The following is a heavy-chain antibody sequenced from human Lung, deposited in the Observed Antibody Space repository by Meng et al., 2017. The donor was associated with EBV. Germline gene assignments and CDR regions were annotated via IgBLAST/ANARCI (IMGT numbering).Heavy chain of an antibody. Sequence: QVELQQWGAGLLKPSGTLSLTCAVYGGSFSGYYWSWIRQPPGKGLEWIGEINHSGSTNYNPSLKSRVTISVDTSKNQFSLKLSSVTAADTAVYYCAVTRYCSGGSCFDYWGQGTLVTVSS. CDR1: GGSFSGYY. V-gene: IGHV4-34*01. CDR3: AVTRYCSGGSCFDY. CDR2: INHSGST. J-gene: IGHJ4*02. D-gene: IGHD2-15*01.